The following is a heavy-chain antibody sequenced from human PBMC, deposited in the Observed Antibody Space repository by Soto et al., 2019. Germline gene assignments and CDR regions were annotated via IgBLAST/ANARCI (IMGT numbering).Heavy chain of an antibody. Sequence: GGSLRLSCAASGFTFSSYGMHWVRQAPGKGLEWVVVISYDGSNKYYADSVKGRFTISRDNSKNTLYLQMNSLRAEDAAVYYCAKEAPYDFWSGHTPGDYWGQGTLVTVSS. J-gene: IGHJ4*02. V-gene: IGHV3-30*18. CDR1: GFTFSSYG. D-gene: IGHD3-3*01. CDR2: ISYDGSNK. CDR3: AKEAPYDFWSGHTPGDY.